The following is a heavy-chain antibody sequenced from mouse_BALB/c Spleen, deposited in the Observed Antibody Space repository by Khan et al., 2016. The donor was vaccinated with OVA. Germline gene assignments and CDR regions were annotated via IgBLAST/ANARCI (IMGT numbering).Heavy chain of an antibody. D-gene: IGHD1-1*01. CDR3: ARLAYYNNTEAFAY. Sequence: EVQLQESGGDLVKTGGSLKLSCAASGFTFSTYGMSWVRQTPDKRLEWVATINTGGHYTYYIDSVKGRFTISRDNADNVLYLQMTNLRSEDTAMYYCARLAYYNNTEAFAYWGQGTLVTVSA. J-gene: IGHJ3*01. V-gene: IGHV5-6*01. CDR1: GFTFSTYG. CDR2: INTGGHYT.